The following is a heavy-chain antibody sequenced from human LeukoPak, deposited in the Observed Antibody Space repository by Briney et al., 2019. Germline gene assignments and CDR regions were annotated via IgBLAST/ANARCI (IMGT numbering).Heavy chain of an antibody. V-gene: IGHV3-74*01. Sequence: KTGGSLRLSCAASGFTFSSYWMHWVRQVPGKGLMWVSRINSDGTSTGYADSVKGRLTISRDNAKNTLSLQMNSLRAEDTAVYYCSTSISSTEAFDIWGQGAMVTVSS. D-gene: IGHD2-21*01. CDR1: GFTFSSYW. J-gene: IGHJ3*02. CDR3: STSISSTEAFDI. CDR2: INSDGTST.